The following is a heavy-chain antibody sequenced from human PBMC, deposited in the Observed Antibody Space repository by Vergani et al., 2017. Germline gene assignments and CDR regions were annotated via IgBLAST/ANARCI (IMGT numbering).Heavy chain of an antibody. CDR2: ITPFNGNT. CDR3: ALAESSTSCINSVCITPETGSWFDP. Sequence: QMQLVQSGAEVKKTGSSVKVSCKASGYTFTYRYLHWVRQAPGQALEWMGWITPFNGNTNYAQKFQDRVTITRDRSMSTAYMERSSLSSEDTAMYYCALAESSTSCINSVCITPETGSWFDPWGQGTLVTVSS. V-gene: IGHV1-45*02. CDR1: GYTFTYRY. D-gene: IGHD2-2*01. J-gene: IGHJ5*02.